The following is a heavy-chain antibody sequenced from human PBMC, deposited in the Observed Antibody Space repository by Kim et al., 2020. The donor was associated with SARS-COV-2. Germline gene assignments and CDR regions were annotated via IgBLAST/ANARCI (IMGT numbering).Heavy chain of an antibody. CDR3: ARGFRDTAMVGH. CDR1: GFTFSSYS. D-gene: IGHD5-18*01. J-gene: IGHJ4*02. CDR2: ISSSSSYI. V-gene: IGHV3-21*01. Sequence: GGSLRLSCAASGFTFSSYSMNWVRQAPGKGLEWVSSISSSSSYIYYADSVKGRFTISRDNAKNSLYLQMNSLRAEDTAVYYCARGFRDTAMVGHWGQGTLVTVSS.